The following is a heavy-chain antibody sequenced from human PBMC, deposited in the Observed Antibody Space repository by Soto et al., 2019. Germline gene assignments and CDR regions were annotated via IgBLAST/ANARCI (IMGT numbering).Heavy chain of an antibody. CDR3: SRGPTTKKVDS. CDR2: IPNSGSP. J-gene: IGHJ4*02. CDR1: GTSIYNGGYF. Sequence: QVQLQESGPGLVRPSQTLSLTCSVSGTSIYNGGYFWGCIRQSPGTGLEWIGHIPNSGSPSNNPSPTRPVTTPAVTAMNRFSLTPTSATAAYTAMYFCSRGPTTKKVDSWGQGSLVTVS. V-gene: IGHV4-30-4*01.